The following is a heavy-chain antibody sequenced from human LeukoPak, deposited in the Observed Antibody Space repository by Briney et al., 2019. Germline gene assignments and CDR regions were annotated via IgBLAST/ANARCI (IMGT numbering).Heavy chain of an antibody. D-gene: IGHD6-19*01. Sequence: GASVKVSCKASGGTFSSYAISWVRQDPGQGIEWMGRIIPILGIANYAQKFEGRVTITADKSTSTAYVELRSLRSEDTAVYYGARPTKNEYSSGWSYWGQGTLVTVSS. V-gene: IGHV1-69*04. CDR1: GGTFSSYA. CDR3: ARPTKNEYSSGWSY. CDR2: IIPILGIA. J-gene: IGHJ4*02.